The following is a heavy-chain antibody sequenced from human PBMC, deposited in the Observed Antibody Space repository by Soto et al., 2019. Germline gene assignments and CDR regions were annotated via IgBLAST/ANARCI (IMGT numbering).Heavy chain of an antibody. Sequence: PGGSLRLSCAASGFTFSSYSMNWVRQAPGKGLEWVSYISSSSSTIYYADSVKGRFTISRDNAKNSLYLQMNSLRDEDTAVYYCARDSTSTYGSGNVKIRYNWFDPWGQGTLVTVSS. CDR3: ARDSTSTYGSGNVKIRYNWFDP. CDR1: GFTFSSYS. V-gene: IGHV3-48*02. J-gene: IGHJ5*02. CDR2: ISSSSSTI. D-gene: IGHD3-10*01.